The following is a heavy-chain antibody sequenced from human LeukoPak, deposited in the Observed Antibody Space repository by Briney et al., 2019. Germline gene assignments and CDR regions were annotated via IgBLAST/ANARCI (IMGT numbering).Heavy chain of an antibody. V-gene: IGHV4-39*01. CDR2: IYDSGNT. Sequence: SETLSLTCTVSGVSMSSSPYYWGWIRQPPGKGLEWIGTIYDSGNTNYNPSLRSRLTIFVDTSRNQFSLKLSSVTAADTAVYYCARHDCDSSRCSVNWFDPWGQGTLVTVSS. CDR3: ARHDCDSSRCSVNWFDP. CDR1: GVSMSSSPYY. J-gene: IGHJ5*02. D-gene: IGHD2/OR15-2a*01.